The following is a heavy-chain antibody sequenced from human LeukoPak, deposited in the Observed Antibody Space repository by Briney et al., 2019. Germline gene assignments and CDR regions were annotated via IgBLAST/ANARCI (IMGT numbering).Heavy chain of an antibody. CDR3: ARNYDSSGYIYFDY. CDR2: IYYSGST. V-gene: IGHV4-59*08. J-gene: IGHJ4*02. D-gene: IGHD3-22*01. CDR1: GGSISSYY. Sequence: TLSLTCTVSGGSISSYYWSWIRQPPGKGLEWIGYIYYSGSTNYNPSLKSRVTISVDTSKNQFSLKLSSVTAADTAVYYCARNYDSSGYIYFDYWGQGTLVTVSS.